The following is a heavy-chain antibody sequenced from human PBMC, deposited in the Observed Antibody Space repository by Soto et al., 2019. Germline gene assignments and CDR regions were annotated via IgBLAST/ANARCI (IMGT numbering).Heavy chain of an antibody. CDR3: ARDVMSDY. V-gene: IGHV1-69*04. CDR1: GGTFSSYT. J-gene: IGHJ4*02. Sequence: ASVKVSCKASGGTFSSYTISWVRQAPGQGLEWMGRIIPILGIANYAQKFQGRVTITRDTSASTAYMELSSLRSEDTAVYYCARDVMSDYWGQGTLVTVSS. D-gene: IGHD2-8*01. CDR2: IIPILGIA.